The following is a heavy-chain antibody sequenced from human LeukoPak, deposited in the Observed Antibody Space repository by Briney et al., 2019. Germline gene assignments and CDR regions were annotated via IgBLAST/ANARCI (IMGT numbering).Heavy chain of an antibody. J-gene: IGHJ5*02. Sequence: SETLSLTCTVSGGSISSYYWRWIRQPPGKGLEWIVYIYYNGSTNYYPALKSRVTISVDTSKKQLSLKLGSVTAADTAVYYCARHVRDTYCSGGSCYEGEEELWFDRWGQGSLVTVSS. V-gene: IGHV4-59*08. D-gene: IGHD2-15*01. CDR1: GGSISSYY. CDR2: IYYNGST. CDR3: ARHVRDTYCSGGSCYEGEEELWFDR.